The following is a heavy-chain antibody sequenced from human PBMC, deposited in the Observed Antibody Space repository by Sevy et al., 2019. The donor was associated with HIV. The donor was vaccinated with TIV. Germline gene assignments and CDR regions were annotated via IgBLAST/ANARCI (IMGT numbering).Heavy chain of an antibody. CDR1: GFILGTYT. CDR2: ISANVDIT. Sequence: GGSLRLSCAASGFILGTYTMGWVRQAPGEGLEWVAGISANVDITYYAAAVKGRFTISRDNSRTTLSLQMNSLRDEDTAIYYCAKDRRQVVAGSYKFDSWGQGVLVTVSS. V-gene: IGHV3-23*01. CDR3: AKDRRQVVAGSYKFDS. D-gene: IGHD1-26*01. J-gene: IGHJ5*01.